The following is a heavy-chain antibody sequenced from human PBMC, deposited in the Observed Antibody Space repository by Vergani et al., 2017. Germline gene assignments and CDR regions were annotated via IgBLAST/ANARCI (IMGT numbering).Heavy chain of an antibody. CDR1: GGSLSSSV. V-gene: IGHV1-69*13. CDR3: AKDNTVAVATPRYYNGLDV. Sequence: QVHLVQSGTEVKKPGSSVKVSCKASGGSLSSSVITWVRQAPGQGLEWMGRHLPKFGTANYAQKFQGRVTITADESTSTSYLALSSLTSDDTALYYCAKDNTVAVATPRYYNGLDVWGQGTTVTVSS. CDR2: HLPKFGTA. J-gene: IGHJ6*02. D-gene: IGHD6-19*01.